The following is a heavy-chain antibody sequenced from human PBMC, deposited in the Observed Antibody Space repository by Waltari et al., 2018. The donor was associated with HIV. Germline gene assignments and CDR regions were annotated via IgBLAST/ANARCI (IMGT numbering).Heavy chain of an antibody. CDR2: IKQDGSEK. D-gene: IGHD4-17*01. Sequence: EVKLVESGGGLVQPGGSLRLSWAASGLTLRSFWASWVRQAPGKGLEWVANIKQDGSEKYYVDSVKGRFTISRDNAKNSLYLQMNSLRAEDTAVYYCARMTPGPDYWGQGTLVTVSS. V-gene: IGHV3-7*01. CDR1: GLTLRSFW. J-gene: IGHJ4*02. CDR3: ARMTPGPDY.